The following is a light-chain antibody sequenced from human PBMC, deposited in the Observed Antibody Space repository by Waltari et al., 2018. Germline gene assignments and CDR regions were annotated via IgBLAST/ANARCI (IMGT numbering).Light chain of an antibody. CDR3: QQYNSYSPLT. Sequence: DIQMTQSPSTLSASEGDRVTITCRASQSISSWLAWYQHKAGKAAKVMIDKATTVESGVPSRFCGSGSAPEFTLPISSLQPDDFATYYCQQYNSYSPLTFGGGTKVEIK. J-gene: IGKJ4*01. CDR2: KAT. V-gene: IGKV1-5*03. CDR1: QSISSW.